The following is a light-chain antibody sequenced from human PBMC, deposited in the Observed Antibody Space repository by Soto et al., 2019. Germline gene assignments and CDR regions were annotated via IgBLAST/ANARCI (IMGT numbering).Light chain of an antibody. CDR2: EVS. V-gene: IGLV2-14*01. Sequence: QSVLTQPPSASGSPGQSVTISCTGTSSDVGGYNYVSWYQQHPGKAPKLMIYEVSKRPSGVSQRFSGSKSGNTASLTISGLQAEDEADYYCSSFTTDSTYVFGTGTKLTVL. CDR3: SSFTTDSTYV. J-gene: IGLJ1*01. CDR1: SSDVGGYNY.